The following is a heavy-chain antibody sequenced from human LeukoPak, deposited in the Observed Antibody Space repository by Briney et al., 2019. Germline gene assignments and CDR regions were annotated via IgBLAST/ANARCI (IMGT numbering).Heavy chain of an antibody. V-gene: IGHV3-23*01. CDR1: GFTFSNYA. CDR3: AKGGNLKTDNDY. D-gene: IGHD1-1*01. CDR2: IRGSGGGT. Sequence: GGSLRLSCTASGFTFSNYAMTWVRQAPGKGLEWVSSIRGSGGGTRYADSVSGRFTVSRDNSKNSLYLQMNSLRAEDTAVYYCAKGGNLKTDNDYWGQGTLVTVSS. J-gene: IGHJ4*02.